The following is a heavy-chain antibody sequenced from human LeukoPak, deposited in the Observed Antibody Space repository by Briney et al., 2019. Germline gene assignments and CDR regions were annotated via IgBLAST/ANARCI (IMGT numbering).Heavy chain of an antibody. J-gene: IGHJ3*02. V-gene: IGHV3-74*01. CDR1: GFTFSTYW. Sequence: GGSLRLSCAASGFTFSTYWMHWGRQAPGKGLVWVSRINSDGSRTTYADSVKGRFTISRDNAKNTLYLQMNSLRTGDTAVYYCARPETQYSSGLDGFDIWGQGTMVTVSS. CDR3: ARPETQYSSGLDGFDI. CDR2: INSDGSRT. D-gene: IGHD6-19*01.